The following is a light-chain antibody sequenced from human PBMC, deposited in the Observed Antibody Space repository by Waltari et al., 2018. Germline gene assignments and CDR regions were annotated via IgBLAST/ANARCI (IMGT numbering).Light chain of an antibody. CDR2: SVS. CDR1: QDITGW. CDR3: QQATSFPPT. Sequence: DIQMTQSPSSVSASVGDRVTITCRASQDITGWLAWYQQKPGKGPKMLIYSVSTLQSGVPTRVSGSGSGTKFTLTIASLQSEDSGTYYCQQATSFPPTFGGGTKVE. V-gene: IGKV1-12*01. J-gene: IGKJ4*01.